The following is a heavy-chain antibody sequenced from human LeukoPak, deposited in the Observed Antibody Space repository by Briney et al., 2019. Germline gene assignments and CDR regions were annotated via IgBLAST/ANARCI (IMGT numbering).Heavy chain of an antibody. V-gene: IGHV3-48*03. CDR2: ISSSGFTI. J-gene: IGHJ4*02. CDR1: GFTFSSYE. D-gene: IGHD4-17*01. Sequence: GGSLRLSCAASGFTFSSYEMNWVRQAPGKGLEWVSYISSSGFTIYYADSVKGRFTISRDNAKNSLYLQMNGLRAEDTAVYYCAGGDYGDYGSDYWGQGTLVTVSS. CDR3: AGGDYGDYGSDY.